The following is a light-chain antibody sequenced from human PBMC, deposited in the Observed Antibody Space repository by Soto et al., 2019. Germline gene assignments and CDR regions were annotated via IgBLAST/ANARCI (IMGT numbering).Light chain of an antibody. CDR2: DAS. Sequence: DIVLTQSPGTLSLSPGERATLSCGASQSINSRSLAWYQQKPGQAPRLLIYDASSRATGIPDRFSASGSGTDFTLTISSLEPEDFAVYYCQQYADSTYTFGQGTKVDIX. CDR1: QSINSRS. J-gene: IGKJ2*01. CDR3: QQYADSTYT. V-gene: IGKV3-20*01.